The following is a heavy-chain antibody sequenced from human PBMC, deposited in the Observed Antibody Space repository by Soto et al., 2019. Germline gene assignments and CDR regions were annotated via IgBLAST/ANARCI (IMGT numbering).Heavy chain of an antibody. CDR3: ARSAVAARLPFDY. Sequence: PSETLSLTCTVSGGSISSGDYYWSWIRQPPGKGLEWIGYIYYSGSTYYNPSLKSRVTISVDTSKNQFSLKLSSVTAADTAVYYCARSAVAARLPFDYWGQGTLVTV. V-gene: IGHV4-30-4*01. J-gene: IGHJ4*02. CDR2: IYYSGST. CDR1: GGSISSGDYY. D-gene: IGHD6-6*01.